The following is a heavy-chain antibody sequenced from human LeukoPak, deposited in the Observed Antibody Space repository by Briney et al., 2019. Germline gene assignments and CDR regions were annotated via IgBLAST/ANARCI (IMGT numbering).Heavy chain of an antibody. J-gene: IGHJ4*02. CDR1: GFTFNNYA. D-gene: IGHD2-21*02. V-gene: IGHV3-23*01. CDR2: ISGSGGST. CDR3: AKDVGTRDLYYFDY. Sequence: GGSLRLSCAASGFTFNNYAMSWVRQAPEKGLEWISGISGSGGSTDYADSVKGRFTISRDNSKNAVYLQMTSPRAEDTAVYYCAKDVGTRDLYYFDYWGQGTLVTVSS.